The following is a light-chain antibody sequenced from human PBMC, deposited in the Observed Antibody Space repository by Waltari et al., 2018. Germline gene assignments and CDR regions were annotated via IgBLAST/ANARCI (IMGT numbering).Light chain of an antibody. J-gene: IGKJ2*01. V-gene: IGKV1-33*01. CDR2: DAS. CDR1: QDISKY. Sequence: DIQMTQSPSYLSASVGDRVTITCQASQDISKYLNRYQQKPGKAPKLLIYDASNLETGVPSRFSGSGSGTDFTFTISSLQPEDIATYYCQQYDNLPYTFGQGTKLEIK. CDR3: QQYDNLPYT.